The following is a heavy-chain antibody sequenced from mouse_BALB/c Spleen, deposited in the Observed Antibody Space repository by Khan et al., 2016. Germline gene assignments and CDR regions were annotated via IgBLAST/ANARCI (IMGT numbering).Heavy chain of an antibody. CDR2: INTYSGES. Sequence: QIQLVQSGPELKKPGKTVKISCKASEYTFTNYGMNWVKQAPGKGLKWMGWINTYSGESTYADDFKGRFAFSLDTSANTAYLQINNLKNEDTATYFCARYRYYDGSSRYFDVWGAGTTVTVSS. J-gene: IGHJ1*01. V-gene: IGHV9-3-1*01. D-gene: IGHD1-1*01. CDR1: EYTFTNYG. CDR3: ARYRYYDGSSRYFDV.